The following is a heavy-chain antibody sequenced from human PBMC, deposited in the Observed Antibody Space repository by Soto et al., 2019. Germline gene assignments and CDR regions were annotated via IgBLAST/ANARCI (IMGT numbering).Heavy chain of an antibody. CDR2: IYYSGST. J-gene: IGHJ6*02. CDR1: GCSISSGGYY. Sequence: SETLSLTCTVSGCSISSGGYYWSWIRQHPGKGLEWIGYIYYSGSTYYNPSLKSRVTISVDTSKNQYSLKLNYVTAADTDVYYCARVTIGYYGMDVWGQGTTVTVSS. V-gene: IGHV4-31*03. CDR3: ARVTIGYYGMDV.